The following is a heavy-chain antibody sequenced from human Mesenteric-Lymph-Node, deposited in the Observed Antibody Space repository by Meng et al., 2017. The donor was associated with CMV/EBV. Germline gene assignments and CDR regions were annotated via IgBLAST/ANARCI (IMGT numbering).Heavy chain of an antibody. D-gene: IGHD2/OR15-2a*01. J-gene: IGHJ4*02. Sequence: GQLQESGPGLVNPSETLSLTCIVSGVSVTSGAYHWSWIRQSPGKGLEWIGYIYGTGITIYNPSLKSRVTILLETSKNQFSLKLNSVTTADTAVYYCAKSRSSTPGIVDDWGQGTLVTVSS. CDR2: IYGTGIT. V-gene: IGHV4-61*08. CDR3: AKSRSSTPGIVDD. CDR1: GVSVTSGAYH.